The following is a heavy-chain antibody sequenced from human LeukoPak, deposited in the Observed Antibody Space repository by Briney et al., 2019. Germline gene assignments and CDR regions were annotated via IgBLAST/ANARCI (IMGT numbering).Heavy chain of an antibody. J-gene: IGHJ4*02. V-gene: IGHV4-34*01. Sequence: SGTLSLACAVYGGSFSGYYWSWIRQPPGKGLEWIGEINHSGSTNYNPSLKSRVTISVDTSKNQFSLKLSSVTAADTAVYYCARGLLVGNTGYYFDYWGQGTLVTVSS. CDR1: GGSFSGYY. CDR2: INHSGST. D-gene: IGHD1-26*01. CDR3: ARGLLVGNTGYYFDY.